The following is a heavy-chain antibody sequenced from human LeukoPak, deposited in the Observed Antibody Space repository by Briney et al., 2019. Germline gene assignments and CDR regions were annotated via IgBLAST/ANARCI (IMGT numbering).Heavy chain of an antibody. V-gene: IGHV4-39*07. CDR2: IYYSGST. J-gene: IGHJ4*02. Sequence: SETLSLTCTVSGGSISSNSYYWGWIRQPPGKGLEWIGSIYYSGSTYHNPSLKSRVSISVDTSKNQFSLKLSSVTAADTAVYYCARSAAAAPAYYFDYWGQGTLVTVSS. CDR1: GGSISSNSYY. D-gene: IGHD6-13*01. CDR3: ARSAAAAPAYYFDY.